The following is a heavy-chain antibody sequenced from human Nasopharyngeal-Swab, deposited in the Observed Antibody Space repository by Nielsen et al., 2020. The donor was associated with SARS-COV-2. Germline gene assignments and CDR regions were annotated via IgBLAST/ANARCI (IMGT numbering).Heavy chain of an antibody. CDR1: GFTFSDYY. D-gene: IGHD6-6*01. CDR2: ISSSGSTI. CDR3: ARVNGQLALAVRYFDL. J-gene: IGHJ2*01. Sequence: GGSLRLSYAASGFTFSDYYMSWIRQAPGKGLEWVSYISSSGSTIHYADSVKGRFTISRDNAKNSLYLQMNSLRAEDTAVYYCARVNGQLALAVRYFDLWGRGTLVTVSS. V-gene: IGHV3-11*01.